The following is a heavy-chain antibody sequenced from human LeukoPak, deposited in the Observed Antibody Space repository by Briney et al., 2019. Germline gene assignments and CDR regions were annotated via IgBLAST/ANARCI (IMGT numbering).Heavy chain of an antibody. D-gene: IGHD4-17*01. J-gene: IGHJ3*01. CDR2: ISSVSTYQ. Sequence: GGSLRLSCTASGFTFFHYAMNWVRQAPGKGLEWVASISSVSTYQHYADSVKGRFIISRDNAKDSLFLHMSSLSVEDTAVYYCARDRNGYGDPDAFDFWGQGTVVTVSS. CDR1: GFTFFHYA. CDR3: ARDRNGYGDPDAFDF. V-gene: IGHV3-21*01.